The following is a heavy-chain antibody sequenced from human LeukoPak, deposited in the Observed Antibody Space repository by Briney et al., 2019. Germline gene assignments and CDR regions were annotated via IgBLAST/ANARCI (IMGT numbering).Heavy chain of an antibody. J-gene: IGHJ4*02. V-gene: IGHV3-23*01. Sequence: PGGSLRLSCAASGFTFSGYAMSWVRQAPGKGLEWVSAISGSGGSTYYADSVKGRFTISSDNSKNTLYLQMNSLRAEDTAVYYCAKDREPYSSSWYRVYYFDYWGQGTLVTVSS. CDR3: AKDREPYSSSWYRVYYFDY. CDR2: ISGSGGST. CDR1: GFTFSGYA. D-gene: IGHD6-13*01.